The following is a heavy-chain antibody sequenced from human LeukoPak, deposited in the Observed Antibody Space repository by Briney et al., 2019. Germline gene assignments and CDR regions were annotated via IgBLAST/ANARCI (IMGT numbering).Heavy chain of an antibody. D-gene: IGHD3-9*01. CDR2: INPNSGGT. Sequence: ASVKVSCKASGYTFTGYYMHWVRQAPGQGLEWMGWINPNSGGTNYAQKFQGRVTMTRDTSISTAYMELSRLRSDDTAVYYCARGVEDWYFDWYYFDYWGQGTLVTVSS. CDR3: ARGVEDWYFDWYYFDY. V-gene: IGHV1-2*02. J-gene: IGHJ4*02. CDR1: GYTFTGYY.